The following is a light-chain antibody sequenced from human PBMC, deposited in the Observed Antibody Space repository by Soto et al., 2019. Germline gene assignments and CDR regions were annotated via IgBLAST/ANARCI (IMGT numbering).Light chain of an antibody. J-gene: IGKJ4*01. CDR3: QQSYRTPLT. CDR2: AAS. CDR1: QSISSY. Sequence: DIQMTQSPSSLSASVGDRVTITCRASQSISSYLNWDQQKPGKAPKLLIYAASSLQSGVPSRFSGSGSGTDFTLTISSLQPEDFATYYCQQSYRTPLTFGGGTKVEIK. V-gene: IGKV1-39*01.